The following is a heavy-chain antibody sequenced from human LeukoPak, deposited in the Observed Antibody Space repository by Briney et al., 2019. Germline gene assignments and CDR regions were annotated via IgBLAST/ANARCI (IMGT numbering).Heavy chain of an antibody. CDR2: ISDTSSTI. V-gene: IGHV3-48*01. D-gene: IGHD4-23*01. J-gene: IGHJ5*02. CDR3: ARGPLGWPRDNWFDP. Sequence: PGGSLRLSCVASGFTFSSYSMNWVRQAPGKGLEWISHISDTSSTIYYADSVKGRFTISRDNAKNSLHLQMNSLRAEDTAVYYCARGPLGWPRDNWFDPWGQGTLVTVSS. CDR1: GFTFSSYS.